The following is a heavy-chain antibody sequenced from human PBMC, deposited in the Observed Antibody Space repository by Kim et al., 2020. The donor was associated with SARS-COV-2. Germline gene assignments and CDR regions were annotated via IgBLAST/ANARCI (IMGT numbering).Heavy chain of an antibody. CDR1: GFTFSSYA. J-gene: IGHJ4*02. CDR3: ARDSVGAGLLWFGGLYSGYYFDY. Sequence: GGSLRLSCAASGFTFSSYAMHWVRQAPGKGLEWVAVISYDGSNKYYADSVKGRFTITRDNSKNTLYLQMNGLRAEDTAVYYCARDSVGAGLLWFGGLYSGYYFDYWGQGTRVTVSS. CDR2: ISYDGSNK. V-gene: IGHV3-30*04. D-gene: IGHD3-10*01.